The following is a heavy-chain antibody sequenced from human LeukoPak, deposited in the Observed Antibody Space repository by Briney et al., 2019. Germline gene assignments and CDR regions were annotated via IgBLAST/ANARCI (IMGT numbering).Heavy chain of an antibody. Sequence: ASVKVSCKASGYTFTCYDINWVRQATGQGLEWMGWMNPNSGNTGYAQKFQGRVTMTRNTSISTAYMELSSLRSEDTAVYYCARGEAPLGSSSWGAWGQGTLVTVSS. J-gene: IGHJ4*02. D-gene: IGHD6-13*01. CDR3: ARGEAPLGSSSWGA. CDR2: MNPNSGNT. CDR1: GYTFTCYD. V-gene: IGHV1-8*01.